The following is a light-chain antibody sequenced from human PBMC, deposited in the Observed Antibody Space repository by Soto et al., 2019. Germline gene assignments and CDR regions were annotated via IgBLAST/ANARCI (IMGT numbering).Light chain of an antibody. CDR1: QSVSSD. J-gene: IGKJ2*01. V-gene: IGKV3-15*01. Sequence: EIVMTQSPATLSLSPGERATLSCRASQSVSSDLAWYQQRPGQTPRLLIYDASTRATGIPARFSGGGSGTQFTLIISSLQSEDFAVYYCQQYNNWPPYTFGQGTKLEIK. CDR3: QQYNNWPPYT. CDR2: DAS.